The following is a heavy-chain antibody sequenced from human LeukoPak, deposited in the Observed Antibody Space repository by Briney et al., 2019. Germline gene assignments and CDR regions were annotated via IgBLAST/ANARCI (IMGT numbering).Heavy chain of an antibody. CDR3: AADGGLGWNDASGY. D-gene: IGHD1-1*01. V-gene: IGHV1-58*01. CDR2: IVVGSGNT. CDR1: GFTFTSSA. J-gene: IGHJ4*02. Sequence: TSVKVSCKASGFTFTSSAVRWVRQARGQRLEWIGWIVVGSGNTNYAQKFQERVTITRDMSTSTAYMELSSLRSEDTAVYYCAADGGLGWNDASGYWGQGTLVTVSS.